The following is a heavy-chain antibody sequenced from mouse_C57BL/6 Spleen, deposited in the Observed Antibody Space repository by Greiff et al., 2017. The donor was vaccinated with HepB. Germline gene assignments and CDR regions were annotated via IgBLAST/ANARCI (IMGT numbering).Heavy chain of an antibody. D-gene: IGHD2-10*01. CDR1: GYTFTDYY. CDR3: ARNLLGAMDY. CDR2: INPNNGGT. J-gene: IGHJ4*01. V-gene: IGHV1-26*01. Sequence: VQLQQSGPELVKPGASVKISCKASGYTFTDYYMNWVKQSHGKSLEWIGDINPNNGGTSYNQKFKGKATLTVDKSSSTAYKELRSLTSEDSAVYYCARNLLGAMDYWGQGTSVTVSS.